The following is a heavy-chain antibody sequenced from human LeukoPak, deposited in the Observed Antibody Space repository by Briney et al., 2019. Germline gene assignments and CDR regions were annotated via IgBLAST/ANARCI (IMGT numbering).Heavy chain of an antibody. CDR2: ISSSSDYI. V-gene: IGHV3-21*01. Sequence: GGSLRLSCAASGFTFSSYSMNWVRQAPGKGLEWVSSISSSSDYIYYADSVKGRFTISRDSAKNSLYLQMNSLGADDTAVYYCARSRKGYQLLSTNRDYYYMDVWGKGTTVTLSS. CDR3: ARSRKGYQLLSTNRDYYYMDV. D-gene: IGHD2-2*01. CDR1: GFTFSSYS. J-gene: IGHJ6*03.